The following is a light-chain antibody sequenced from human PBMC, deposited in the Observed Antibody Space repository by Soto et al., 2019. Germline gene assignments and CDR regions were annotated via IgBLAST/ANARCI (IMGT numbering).Light chain of an antibody. CDR1: SSDVGGYNY. Sequence: QSVLTQPASVSGSPGQSVTISCTGTSSDVGGYNYVSWYQQHPGKAPKLLIYDVSHRPSVVSSRFSGSKSGNTASLAISGLQAEDEADYYCSSYTSTNTLVILGGGTKVTVL. V-gene: IGLV2-14*03. J-gene: IGLJ2*01. CDR2: DVS. CDR3: SSYTSTNTLVI.